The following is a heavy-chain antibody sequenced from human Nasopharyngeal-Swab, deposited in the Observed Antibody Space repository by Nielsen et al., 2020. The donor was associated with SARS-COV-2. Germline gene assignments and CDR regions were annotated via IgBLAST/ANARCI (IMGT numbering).Heavy chain of an antibody. CDR2: INTNTGNP. D-gene: IGHD2-8*01. V-gene: IGHV7-4-1*02. CDR3: ARPNMTTNYGMDV. Sequence: APHAPEQGLEWMGWINTNTGNPTYAQGFTGRFVFSLDTSVSTAYLQISSLKAEDTAVYYCARPNMTTNYGMDVWGQGTTVTVSS. J-gene: IGHJ6*02.